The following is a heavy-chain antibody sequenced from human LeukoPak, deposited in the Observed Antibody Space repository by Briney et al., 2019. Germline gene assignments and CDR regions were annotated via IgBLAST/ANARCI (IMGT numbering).Heavy chain of an antibody. V-gene: IGHV4-39*07. J-gene: IGHJ4*02. Sequence: SETLSLTCTVSGGSISSSSYYWGWLRQPPGQGLEWIGSIYYSGSTYYNPSLKSRVTISVDTSNSQFSLKLSSVTAADTAVYYCATFLSGYGSDYWGQGTLVTVSS. CDR3: ATFLSGYGSDY. D-gene: IGHD3-3*02. CDR2: IYYSGST. CDR1: GGSISSSSYY.